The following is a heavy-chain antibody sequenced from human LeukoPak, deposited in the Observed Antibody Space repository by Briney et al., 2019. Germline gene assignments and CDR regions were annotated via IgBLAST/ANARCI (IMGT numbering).Heavy chain of an antibody. J-gene: IGHJ4*02. CDR2: INTDGDYT. D-gene: IGHD5-12*01. CDR1: GFTFSTYW. CDR3: AGGYGGF. V-gene: IGHV3-74*01. Sequence: GGSLRLSCAASGFTFSTYWMHWVRQAPGKGLVWVSRINTDGDYTSYADSVKGRFTIPRDNAKNTLYLQMNSQRAEDTAVYYCAGGYGGFWGQGTLVTVSS.